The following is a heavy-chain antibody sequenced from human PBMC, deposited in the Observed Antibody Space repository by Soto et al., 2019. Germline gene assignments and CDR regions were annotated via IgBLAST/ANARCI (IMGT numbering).Heavy chain of an antibody. CDR2: ISTYNGNT. V-gene: IGHV1-18*01. CDR3: ARGPTDYYDNSATYFLEY. CDR1: GYTFITYG. Sequence: QVQLVQSGAEVKKPGASVKVSCKASGYTFITYGVSWVRQAPGQGLDWLGWISTYNGNTRYAERLQGRVTMTTDTTTNTAYMELRNMRSDDTAVYYCARGPTDYYDNSATYFLEYWGQGTLVTVSS. J-gene: IGHJ4*02. D-gene: IGHD3-22*01.